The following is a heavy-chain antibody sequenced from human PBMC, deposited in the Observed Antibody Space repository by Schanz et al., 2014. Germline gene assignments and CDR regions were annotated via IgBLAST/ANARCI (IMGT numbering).Heavy chain of an antibody. V-gene: IGHV1-18*01. CDR2: IGGSDGNT. CDR1: GYTFTRSG. CDR3: ARDRDQWDGNFCDF. D-gene: IGHD1-26*01. J-gene: IGHJ4*02. Sequence: QVQLVQSGGEVKTPGASVKVSCKASGYTFTRSGISWVRQAPGQGLEWMGWIGGSDGNTNFAQKFQGRVTMTTDTSTSTVYMELRSLTSDDSAVYYCARDRDQWDGNFCDFWGQGTLVTVSP.